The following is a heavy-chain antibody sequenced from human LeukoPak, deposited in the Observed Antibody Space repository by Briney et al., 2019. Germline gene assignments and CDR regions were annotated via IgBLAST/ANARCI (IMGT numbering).Heavy chain of an antibody. CDR1: GGSISSSSYY. J-gene: IGHJ4*02. CDR3: ARVGYSSGWYAEYYFDY. V-gene: IGHV4-39*07. CDR2: IYYGGST. Sequence: PSETLSLTCTVSGGSISSSSYYWGWIRQPPGKGLEWIGSIYYGGSTYYNPSLKSRVTISVDTSKNQFSLKLSSVTAADTAVYYCARVGYSSGWYAEYYFDYWGQGTLVTVSS. D-gene: IGHD6-19*01.